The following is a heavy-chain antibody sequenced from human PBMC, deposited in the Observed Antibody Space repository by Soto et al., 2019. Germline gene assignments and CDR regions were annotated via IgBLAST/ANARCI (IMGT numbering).Heavy chain of an antibody. CDR2: INAGNGNT. CDR1: GYTFTSYD. CDR3: ARSEYYDFWSGYYTGIGY. D-gene: IGHD3-3*01. Sequence: ASVKVSCKASGYTFTSYDMHWVRQAPGQRLEWMGWINAGNGNTKYSQKFQGRVTITRDTSASTAYMELSSLRSEDTAVYYCARSEYYDFWSGYYTGIGYWGQGTLVTVSS. V-gene: IGHV1-3*01. J-gene: IGHJ4*02.